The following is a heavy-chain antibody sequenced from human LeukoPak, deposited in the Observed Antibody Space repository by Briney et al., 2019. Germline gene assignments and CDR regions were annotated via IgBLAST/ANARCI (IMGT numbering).Heavy chain of an antibody. Sequence: GGSLRLSCAASGFTLSTYWMTWVRQAPGKGLEWVANIKQDGSEQYYVDSMKGRFTISRDDSQNTLYLQMNSLSAEDTAVYYCAKVETSGGANCYALDYWGQGTLVTVSS. CDR3: AKVETSGGANCYALDY. D-gene: IGHD2-2*01. V-gene: IGHV3-7*03. CDR1: GFTLSTYW. J-gene: IGHJ4*02. CDR2: IKQDGSEQ.